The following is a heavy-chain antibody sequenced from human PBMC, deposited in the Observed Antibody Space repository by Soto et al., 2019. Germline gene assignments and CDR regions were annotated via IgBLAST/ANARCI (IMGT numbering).Heavy chain of an antibody. D-gene: IGHD1-26*01. CDR2: ISSSGGTI. J-gene: IGHJ5*02. Sequence: EVQLVESGGGFAQPGGSLRLSCAASVFTFSSYEMNWVRQTPGKGLEWVSYISSSGGTIYYADSVKGRFTISRDNAKNSLYLQMNSLRVEDTAVYYCARVVGRTPDWFDPWGQGTLVTVSS. CDR1: VFTFSSYE. CDR3: ARVVGRTPDWFDP. V-gene: IGHV3-48*03.